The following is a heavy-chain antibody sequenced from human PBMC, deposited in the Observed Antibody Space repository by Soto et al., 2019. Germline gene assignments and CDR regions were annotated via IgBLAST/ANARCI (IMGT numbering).Heavy chain of an antibody. CDR2: IYWDDDK. CDR1: GFSLSTSGVG. Sequence: QITLKESGPPLVKPTQTLTLTCTFSGFSLSTSGVGVGWIRQPPGKALEWLALIYWDDDKRYSPSLKSRLTITNATSKNQLVLTITNMDPVDTATYYCAHRPIAVAGKGGFDYWGQGTLVTVSS. V-gene: IGHV2-5*02. CDR3: AHRPIAVAGKGGFDY. D-gene: IGHD6-19*01. J-gene: IGHJ4*02.